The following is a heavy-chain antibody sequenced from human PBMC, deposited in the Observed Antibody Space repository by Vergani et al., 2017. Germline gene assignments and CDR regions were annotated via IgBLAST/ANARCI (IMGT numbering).Heavy chain of an antibody. Sequence: QVQLQESGPGLVKPSETLSLTCTVSGRSISSYYWSWIRQPPGKGLEWIGYIYYSGSTNYNPSLKSRVTISVDTSKNQFSLKLSSVTAADTAVYYCARDRVPAARLNWFDPWGQGTLVTVSS. CDR2: IYYSGST. CDR3: ARDRVPAARLNWFDP. CDR1: GRSISSYY. V-gene: IGHV4-59*01. J-gene: IGHJ5*02. D-gene: IGHD2-2*01.